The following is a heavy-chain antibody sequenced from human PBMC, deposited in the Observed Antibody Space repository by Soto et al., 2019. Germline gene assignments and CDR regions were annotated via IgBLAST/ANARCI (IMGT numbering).Heavy chain of an antibody. D-gene: IGHD6-25*01. CDR2: IYYSGTT. V-gene: IGHV4-39*01. CDR3: ARHGRAASLDY. J-gene: IGHJ4*02. CDR1: GGSISSSSYY. Sequence: SETLSLTCTVSGGSISSSSYYWVWIRQPPGKGLEWIASIYYSGTTYYNPPLKARVTMSVDTSKNQFSLNLSSVTAADTAVYYCARHGRAASLDYWGQGTLVTVSS.